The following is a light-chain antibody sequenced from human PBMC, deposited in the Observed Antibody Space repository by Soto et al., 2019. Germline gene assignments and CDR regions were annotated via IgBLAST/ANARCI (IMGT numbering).Light chain of an antibody. Sequence: QSVLTQPASVSGSPGQSITISCTGTSSDVGAYNFVSWHQQHPGKAPKLMIYNVYDRPSGISYRFSGSKSGNTASLTISGLQGEDEADYYCTSFSSSTSLYVFGTGTKVTVL. CDR3: TSFSSSTSLYV. J-gene: IGLJ1*01. V-gene: IGLV2-14*03. CDR2: NVY. CDR1: SSDVGAYNF.